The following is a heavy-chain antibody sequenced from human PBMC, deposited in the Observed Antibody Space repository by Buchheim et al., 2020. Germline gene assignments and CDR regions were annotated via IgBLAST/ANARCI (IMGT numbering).Heavy chain of an antibody. D-gene: IGHD3-22*01. CDR1: GGSFSGYY. J-gene: IGHJ3*02. CDR2: INHSGNT. CDR3: ARVDYHYDSSGRLDAFDI. Sequence: QVQLQQWGAGLLKPSETLSLTCAVYGGSFSGYYWSWIRQPPGKGLEWIGEINHSGNTNYNPSLKSRVSISADTSKNQFSLRLSSVTAADTAVYYCARVDYHYDSSGRLDAFDIWGQGT. V-gene: IGHV4-34*01.